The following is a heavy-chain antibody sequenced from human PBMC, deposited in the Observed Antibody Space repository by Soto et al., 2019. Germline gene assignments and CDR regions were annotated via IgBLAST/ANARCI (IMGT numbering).Heavy chain of an antibody. CDR1: GFTFSSFG. J-gene: IGHJ4*02. D-gene: IGHD4-4*01. CDR3: AKAATITTLYNFDF. V-gene: IGHV3-23*01. Sequence: LRLSCAASGFTFSSFGMNWVRRAPGKGLEWVSLISDSGGSTYHADSVKGRFTISRDNSKNTLYLQMNSLRAEDTAVYYCAKAATITTLYNFDFWGQGTLVTVYS. CDR2: ISDSGGST.